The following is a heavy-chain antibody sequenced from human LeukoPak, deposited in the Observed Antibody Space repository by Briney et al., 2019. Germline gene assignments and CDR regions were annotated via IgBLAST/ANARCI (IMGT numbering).Heavy chain of an antibody. CDR3: ARDPSRGYSYGYADY. CDR2: IMRDGSEK. CDR1: GFRFITYW. D-gene: IGHD5-18*01. Sequence: GSLRLSFAASGFRFITYWMNWVRQPPGKGLEWVANIMRDGSEKYYVDSVKGRFTISRDNAKNSLYLQMNSLRAEDTAVYYCARDPSRGYSYGYADYWGQGSLVIVSS. J-gene: IGHJ4*02. V-gene: IGHV3-7*01.